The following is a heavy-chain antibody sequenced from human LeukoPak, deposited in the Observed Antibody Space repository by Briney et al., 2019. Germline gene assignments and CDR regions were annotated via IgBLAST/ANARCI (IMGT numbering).Heavy chain of an antibody. D-gene: IGHD3-22*01. CDR2: INHSGST. CDR1: GGSFSGYY. CDR3: ASPKHSRELYFQH. J-gene: IGHJ1*01. V-gene: IGHV4-34*01. Sequence: SETLSLTCAVYGGSFSGYYWSWIRQPPGKGLEWIGEINHSGSTNYNPSLKSRVTISVDTSKNQFSLMLSSVTAADTAVYYCASPKHSRELYFQHWGQGTLVTVSS.